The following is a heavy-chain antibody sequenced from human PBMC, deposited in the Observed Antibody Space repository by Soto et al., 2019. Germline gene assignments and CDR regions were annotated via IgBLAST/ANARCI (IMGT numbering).Heavy chain of an antibody. Sequence: QVQLVQSGAEVKKPGSSVKVSCKASGGTFSSYAISWVRQAPGQGLEWMGGIIPIFGTANYAQKFQGRVTITADEATSTAYMELSSLSSEATAVYYCARGVGRWLHSSNYYYYGMDVWGQGTTVTVSS. CDR1: GGTFSSYA. CDR2: IIPIFGTA. J-gene: IGHJ6*02. V-gene: IGHV1-69*01. CDR3: ARGVGRWLHSSNYYYYGMDV. D-gene: IGHD5-12*01.